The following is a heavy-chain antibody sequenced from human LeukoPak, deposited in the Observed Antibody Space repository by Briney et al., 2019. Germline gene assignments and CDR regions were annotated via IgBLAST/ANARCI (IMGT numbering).Heavy chain of an antibody. V-gene: IGHV3-30*02. CDR3: AKDTRTYYYDSSGYY. D-gene: IGHD3-22*01. Sequence: GGSLGLYCAASGFTFSSYGMHWVRQAPGKWLERVAFIRYDGSNKYYADSVKGRFTISRDNSKNTLYLQMNSLRAEDTAVYYCAKDTRTYYYDSSGYYWGQGTLVTVSS. J-gene: IGHJ4*02. CDR1: GFTFSSYG. CDR2: IRYDGSNK.